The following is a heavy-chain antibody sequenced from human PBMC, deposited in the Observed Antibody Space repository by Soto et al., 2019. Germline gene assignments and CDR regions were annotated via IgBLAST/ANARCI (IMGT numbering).Heavy chain of an antibody. CDR1: GFTFSDYW. Sequence: EVQLVESGGGLVQPGGSLRLSCVASGFTFSDYWIHWVRQAPGKGLVWVSRIKFDGSFTSHADSVKGRFTISRDNARNTVHLQMDSLRAEDTGVYYCARGLRNYYGVDVWGQGTTATVSS. CDR2: IKFDGSFT. CDR3: ARGLRNYYGVDV. D-gene: IGHD4-17*01. V-gene: IGHV3-74*01. J-gene: IGHJ6*02.